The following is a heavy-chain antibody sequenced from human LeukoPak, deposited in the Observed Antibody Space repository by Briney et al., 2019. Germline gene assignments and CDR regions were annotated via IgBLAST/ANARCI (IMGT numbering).Heavy chain of an antibody. CDR3: ASYMITFGGVIVKPDDY. D-gene: IGHD3-16*02. CDR1: GFTFSSYA. J-gene: IGHJ4*02. Sequence: GGSLRLSCAASGFTFSSYAMSWVRQAPGKGLEWVSAISGSGGSTYYADSVKGRFTISRDNSKNTLYLQMNSLRAEDTAVYYCASYMITFGGVIVKPDDYWGQRTLVTVSS. CDR2: ISGSGGST. V-gene: IGHV3-23*01.